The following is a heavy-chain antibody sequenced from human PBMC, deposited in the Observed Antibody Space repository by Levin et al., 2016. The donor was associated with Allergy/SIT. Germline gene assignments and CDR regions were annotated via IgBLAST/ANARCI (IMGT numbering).Heavy chain of an antibody. J-gene: IGHJ6*02. CDR1: GFTVSSNY. CDR3: ARDLMGLAARRVNYYYYGMDV. D-gene: IGHD6-6*01. V-gene: IGHV3-66*02. CDR2: IYSGGST. Sequence: GGSLRLSCAASGFTVSSNYMSWVRQAPGKGLEWVSVIYSGGSTYYADSVKGRFTISRDNSKNTLYLQMNSLRAEDTAVYYCARDLMGLAARRVNYYYYGMDVWGQGTTVTVS.